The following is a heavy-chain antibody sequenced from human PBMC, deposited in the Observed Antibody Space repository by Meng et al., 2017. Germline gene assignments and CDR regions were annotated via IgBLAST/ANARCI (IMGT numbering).Heavy chain of an antibody. CDR2: IYYSGNT. V-gene: IGHV4-59*01. J-gene: IGHJ4*02. Sequence: SETLSLTCTVSGCSISGYYWSWIRQPPGRGLEWIGYIYYSGNTNYNPSLKSRVTISADTSKNQVSLKLSSVTAADTAVYYCAREGYCSLGTCYRGEIDYWGQGTLVTVSS. CDR3: AREGYCSLGTCYRGEIDY. CDR1: GCSISGYY. D-gene: IGHD2-15*01.